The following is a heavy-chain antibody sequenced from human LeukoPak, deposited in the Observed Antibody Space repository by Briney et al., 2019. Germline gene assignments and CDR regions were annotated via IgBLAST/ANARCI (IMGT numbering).Heavy chain of an antibody. J-gene: IGHJ4*02. D-gene: IGHD3-22*01. CDR1: GYTFTSYD. Sequence: ASVKVSCKASGYTFTSYDINWVRQATGQGLEWMGWMNPNSGNTDYAQKFQGRVTMTRNTSISTAYMELSSLRSEDTAVYYCARTGGSGYYYEYWGQGTLVTVSS. V-gene: IGHV1-8*01. CDR2: MNPNSGNT. CDR3: ARTGGSGYYYEY.